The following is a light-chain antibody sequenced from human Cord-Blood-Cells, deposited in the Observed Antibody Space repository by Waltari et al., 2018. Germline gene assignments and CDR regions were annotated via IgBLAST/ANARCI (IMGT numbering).Light chain of an antibody. CDR1: SGINLGTYS. CDR3: MIWHSSAWV. Sequence: QAVLTQPASLSASPGASASLTCTLLSGINLGTYSIYWYQQKPGSPPQYLLRYKSDSDKQQGSGVPSRFSGSKDASANAGILLISGLQSEDEADYYCMIWHSSAWVYGGGTKLTVL. V-gene: IGLV5-45*01. CDR2: YKSDSDK. J-gene: IGLJ3*02.